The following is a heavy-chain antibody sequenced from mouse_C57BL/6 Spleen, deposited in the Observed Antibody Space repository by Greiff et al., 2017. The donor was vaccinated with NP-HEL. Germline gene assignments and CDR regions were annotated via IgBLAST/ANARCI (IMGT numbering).Heavy chain of an antibody. CDR2: IYPRSGNT. D-gene: IGHD1-1*01. Sequence: QVHVKQSGAELARPGASVKLSCKASGYTFTSYGISWVKQRTGQGLEWIGEIYPRSGNTYYNEKFKGKATLTADKSSSTAYIELRSLTSEDSAVYFCARGGLLLRDFDVWGTGTTVTVSS. J-gene: IGHJ1*03. V-gene: IGHV1-81*01. CDR1: GYTFTSYG. CDR3: ARGGLLLRDFDV.